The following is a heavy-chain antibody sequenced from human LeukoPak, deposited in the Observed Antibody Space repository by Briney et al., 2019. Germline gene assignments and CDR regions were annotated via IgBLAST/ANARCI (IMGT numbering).Heavy chain of an antibody. V-gene: IGHV3-23*01. J-gene: IGHJ4*02. CDR2: ISGSGGST. D-gene: IGHD6-6*01. CDR1: GFTFDDYA. Sequence: GRSLRLSCAASGFTFDDYAMSWVRQAPGKGLEWVSAISGSGGSTYYADSVKGRFTISRDNSKNTLYLQMNSLRAEDTAVYYCAKAGAARFFDYWGQGTLVTVSS. CDR3: AKAGAARFFDY.